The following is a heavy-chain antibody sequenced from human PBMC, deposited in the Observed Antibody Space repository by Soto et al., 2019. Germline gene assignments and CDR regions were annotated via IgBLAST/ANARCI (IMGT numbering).Heavy chain of an antibody. CDR2: ISSGGHTI. J-gene: IGHJ4*02. V-gene: IGHV3-48*04. Sequence: GGSLRLSCAASGFSFSSHSMNWVRQAPGKGLEWVAYISSGGHTIHYSESVRGRFTVSRDNARNSLYLQMNTLRAEDTALYYCARDRAAGGYWGQGTLVTVSS. D-gene: IGHD6-13*01. CDR1: GFSFSSHS. CDR3: ARDRAAGGY.